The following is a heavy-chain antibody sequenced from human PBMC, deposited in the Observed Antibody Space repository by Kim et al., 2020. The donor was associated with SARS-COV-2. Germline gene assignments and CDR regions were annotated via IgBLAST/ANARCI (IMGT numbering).Heavy chain of an antibody. CDR3: AGCIAVAGTDPRSRFQKSIRFDY. V-gene: IGHV1-69*13. D-gene: IGHD6-19*01. CDR1: GGTFSSYA. Sequence: SVKVSCKASGGTFSSYAISWVRQAPGQGLEWMGGIIPIFGTANYAQKFQGRVTITADESTSTAYMELNSLRSEDTAVYYCAGCIAVAGTDPRSRFQKSIRFDYWGQGTLVTVSS. J-gene: IGHJ4*02. CDR2: IIPIFGTA.